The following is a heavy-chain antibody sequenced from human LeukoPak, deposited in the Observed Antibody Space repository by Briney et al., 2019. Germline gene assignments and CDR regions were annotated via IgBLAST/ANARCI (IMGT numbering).Heavy chain of an antibody. Sequence: PGGSLRLSCAASGFTFSSYWMSWVRQAPGKGLEWVANIKQDGSEKYYVDSVKGRFTISRDNAKNSLYLQMNSLRAEDTAVYYCARDPTLRNGQQLVRDASDIWGQGTMVTVSS. V-gene: IGHV3-7*05. D-gene: IGHD6-13*01. CDR3: ARDPTLRNGQQLVRDASDI. CDR2: IKQDGSEK. J-gene: IGHJ3*02. CDR1: GFTFSSYW.